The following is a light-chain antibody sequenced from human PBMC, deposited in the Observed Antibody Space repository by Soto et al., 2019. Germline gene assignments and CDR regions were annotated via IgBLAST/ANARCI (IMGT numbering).Light chain of an antibody. CDR2: GAS. V-gene: IGKV3-20*01. J-gene: IGKJ1*01. CDR3: PQYDSTPPT. CDR1: QSVNSNY. Sequence: EIVLTQSPGTLSLSPGDRATLSCRASQSVNSNYLAWYQRKPGQAPRLLIYGASNRATDIPYRFSASGSGTDFTLTITRLEAEDFAVYYCPQYDSTPPTFGQGPKVEVK.